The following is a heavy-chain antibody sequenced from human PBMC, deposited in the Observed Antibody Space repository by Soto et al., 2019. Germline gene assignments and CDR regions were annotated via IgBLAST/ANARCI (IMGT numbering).Heavy chain of an antibody. Sequence: QVQLVESGGGVVQPGRSLRLSCAASGFTFSSYGMHWVRQAPGKGLEWVAVILYDGSNKYYADSVKGRFTISRDNSKNTLYLQMNSLRAEDTAVYYCASITRGLDAFDIWGQGTMVTVSS. D-gene: IGHD2-2*01. J-gene: IGHJ3*02. V-gene: IGHV3-30*03. CDR1: GFTFSSYG. CDR2: ILYDGSNK. CDR3: ASITRGLDAFDI.